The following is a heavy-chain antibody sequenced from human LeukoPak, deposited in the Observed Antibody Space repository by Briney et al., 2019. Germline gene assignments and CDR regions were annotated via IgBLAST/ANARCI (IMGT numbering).Heavy chain of an antibody. V-gene: IGHV3-23*01. CDR2: ISGSGGST. CDR1: GFTFSSYA. CDR3: AKDREYSSSWYTGNFDY. D-gene: IGHD6-13*01. Sequence: GGSLRLSCAASGFTFSSYAMSWVRQAPGKGLEWVSAISGSGGSTYYADSVKGRFTISRDNSKNTLYLQMNSLRAEDTAVYYCAKDREYSSSWYTGNFDYWGQGTLVTVSS. J-gene: IGHJ4*02.